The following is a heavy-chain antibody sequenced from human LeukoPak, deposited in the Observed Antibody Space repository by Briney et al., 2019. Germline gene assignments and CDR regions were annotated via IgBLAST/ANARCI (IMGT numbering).Heavy chain of an antibody. Sequence: GGSLRLSCAASGFTFSSYGMHWVRQAPGKGLEWVAVISCDGSNKYYADSVKGRFTISRDNSKNTLYLQMNSLRAEDTAVYYCAKDHSAWHTKTPDYWGQGTLVTVSS. D-gene: IGHD2-8*01. CDR3: AKDHSAWHTKTPDY. CDR2: ISCDGSNK. V-gene: IGHV3-30*18. J-gene: IGHJ4*02. CDR1: GFTFSSYG.